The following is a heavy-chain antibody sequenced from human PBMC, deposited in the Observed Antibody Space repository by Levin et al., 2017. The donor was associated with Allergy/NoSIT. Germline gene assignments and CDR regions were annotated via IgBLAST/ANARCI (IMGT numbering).Heavy chain of an antibody. CDR1: GFTFDDYA. CDR3: AKGDDAFDI. V-gene: IGHV3-9*01. CDR2: ISWNRGSI. J-gene: IGHJ3*02. Sequence: QPGGSLRLSCAASGFTFDDYAMHWVRQAPGKGLEWVSGISWNRGSIGYADSVKGRFTISRDNAKNSLYLQMNSLRAEDTALYYCAKGDDAFDIWGQGTMVTVSS.